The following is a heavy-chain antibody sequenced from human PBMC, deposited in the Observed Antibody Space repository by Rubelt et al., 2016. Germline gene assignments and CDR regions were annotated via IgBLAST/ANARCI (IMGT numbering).Heavy chain of an antibody. CDR3: ARCLRPADY. Sequence: QVQLVQSGAEVKKPGSSVKVSCKASGGTFSSYAISWVRQAPGQGLEWMGWINPDSGGTNYAQKFQGRVTMTREKSINTACMELSSLRSDDTAVYYCARCLRPADYWGQGTLVTVSS. V-gene: IGHV1-2*02. D-gene: IGHD5/OR15-5a*01. CDR1: GGTFSSYA. CDR2: INPDSGGT. J-gene: IGHJ4*02.